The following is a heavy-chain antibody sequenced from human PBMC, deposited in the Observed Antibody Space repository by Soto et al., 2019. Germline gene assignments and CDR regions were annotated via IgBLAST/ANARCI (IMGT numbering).Heavy chain of an antibody. CDR3: ARDRRWLQFRYAFDV. D-gene: IGHD5-12*01. V-gene: IGHV4-59*01. Sequence: TDTLYLTCIDLGGPIISNYCSWIRRPPGKGLEWIGYIYYSGSTNYNPSLKSRVTISVDTSKNQFSLKLSSVTAADTAVYYCARDRRWLQFRYAFDVWGQGTMVTVSS. CDR1: GGPIISNY. J-gene: IGHJ3*01. CDR2: IYYSGST.